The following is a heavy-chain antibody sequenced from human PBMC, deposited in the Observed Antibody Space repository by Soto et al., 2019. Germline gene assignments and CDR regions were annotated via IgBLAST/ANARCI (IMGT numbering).Heavy chain of an antibody. CDR3: ARVPPWGNSAGDYYIQHYDS. CDR2: INGGSGNT. J-gene: IGHJ4*02. D-gene: IGHD3-10*01. CDR1: GFTFTSYA. Sequence: ASVKVSCKSSGFTFTSYAIHWLRQAPGQRPQWMGWINGGSGNTKYSQDFQGRVTFTWDTFATTAYLELSSLRSEDTAVYYCARVPPWGNSAGDYYIQHYDSWGQGTPVTVSS. V-gene: IGHV1-3*01.